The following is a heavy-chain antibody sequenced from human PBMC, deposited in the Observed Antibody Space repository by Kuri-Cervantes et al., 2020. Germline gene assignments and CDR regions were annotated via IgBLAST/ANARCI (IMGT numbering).Heavy chain of an antibody. J-gene: IGHJ4*02. V-gene: IGHV3-23*01. D-gene: IGHD6-19*01. Sequence: GGSLRLSCPASGFTFSSYAMSWVRQAPGKGLEWVSAISGSGGSTYYADSVKGRFTISRDNSKNTLYLQMNSLRAEDTAVYYCAKSPSFRGWPYHLDYWGQGTLVTVSS. CDR1: GFTFSSYA. CDR2: ISGSGGST. CDR3: AKSPSFRGWPYHLDY.